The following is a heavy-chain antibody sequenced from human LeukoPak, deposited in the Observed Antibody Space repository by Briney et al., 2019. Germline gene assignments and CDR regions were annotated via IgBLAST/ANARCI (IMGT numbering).Heavy chain of an antibody. D-gene: IGHD3-22*01. CDR3: ARALPLIDFYESSAPISPRPAYDY. Sequence: ASVKVSCKASGYTFTSYGISLVRQATGQGLEWMGWMNSNSGNTGYAQKFQGRVTMTRNTSISTAYMELSSLRSEDTAVYYCARALPLIDFYESSAPISPRPAYDYWGQGTLVTVSS. V-gene: IGHV1-8*02. J-gene: IGHJ4*02. CDR1: GYTFTSYG. CDR2: MNSNSGNT.